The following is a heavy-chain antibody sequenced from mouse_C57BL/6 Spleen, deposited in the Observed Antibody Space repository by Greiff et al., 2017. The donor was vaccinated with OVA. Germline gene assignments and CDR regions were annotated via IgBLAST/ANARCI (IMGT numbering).Heavy chain of an antibody. CDR2: IHPNSGST. D-gene: IGHD1-1*01. V-gene: IGHV1-64*01. CDR1: GYTFTSYW. J-gene: IGHJ4*01. Sequence: QVQLQQPGAELVKPGASVKLSCKASGYTFTSYWMHWVKQRPGQGLEWIGMIHPNSGSTNYNEKFKSKATLTVDKSSSTAYMQLSSLTSEDSAVYYYARRGYYYGSSYIYAMDYWGQGTSVTVSS. CDR3: ARRGYYYGSSYIYAMDY.